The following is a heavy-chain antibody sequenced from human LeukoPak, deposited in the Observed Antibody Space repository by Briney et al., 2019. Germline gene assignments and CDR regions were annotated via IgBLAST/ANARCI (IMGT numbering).Heavy chain of an antibody. D-gene: IGHD5-18*01. Sequence: SETLSLTCTVSGDSVNSGAYYWSRIRQPPGSGLEWIGSIYHSGNTDYSPSLKSRVTISVDTSKNQFSLTLSSVTAADTAVYYCARGNIVGYSYGYLGFFDYWGQGTLVPVSS. CDR1: GDSVNSGAYY. CDR3: ARGNIVGYSYGYLGFFDY. V-gene: IGHV4-61*08. J-gene: IGHJ4*02. CDR2: IYHSGNT.